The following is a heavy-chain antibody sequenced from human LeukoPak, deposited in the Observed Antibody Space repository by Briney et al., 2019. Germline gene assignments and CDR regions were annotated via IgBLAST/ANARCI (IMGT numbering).Heavy chain of an antibody. Sequence: PGGSLRLSCAASGFSFNTHSMNWVRQSPGKGLEWVSSISSESSYIHYADSVKGRFTISRDSSKNTLYLQMNSLRAEDTAVYYCATTGGYWTGIFDRWGQGTLVTVSS. J-gene: IGHJ4*02. D-gene: IGHD3-3*02. CDR3: ATTGGYWTGIFDR. CDR1: GFSFNTHS. CDR2: ISSESSYI. V-gene: IGHV3-21*04.